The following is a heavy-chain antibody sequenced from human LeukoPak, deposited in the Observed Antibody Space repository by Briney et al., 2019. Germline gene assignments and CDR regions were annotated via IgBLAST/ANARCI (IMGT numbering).Heavy chain of an antibody. J-gene: IGHJ6*02. V-gene: IGHV1-69*13. CDR1: GGTFSSYA. CDR2: IIPIFGTA. Sequence: ASVKVSCKASGGTFSSYAISWVRQAPGQGLEWMGGIIPIFGTANYAQKFQGRVTITADESTSTAYMELSSLRSEDTAVYYCARGYCSGSSCYGDYYHGMDVWGQGTTVTVSS. CDR3: ARGYCSGSSCYGDYYHGMDV. D-gene: IGHD2-15*01.